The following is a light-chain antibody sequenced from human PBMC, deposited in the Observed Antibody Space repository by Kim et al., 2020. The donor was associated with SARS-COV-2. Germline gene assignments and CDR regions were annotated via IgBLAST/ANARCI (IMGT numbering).Light chain of an antibody. J-gene: IGLJ3*02. V-gene: IGLV3-19*01. CDR3: NSRDSSGNHWV. Sequence: AVRQTVRITRQGDSLRSYYASWYQQKPGQAPVLVIYGKNNRPSGIPDRFSGSSSGNTASLTITGAQAEDEADYYCNSRDSSGNHWVFGGGTKLTVL. CDR1: SLRSYY. CDR2: GKN.